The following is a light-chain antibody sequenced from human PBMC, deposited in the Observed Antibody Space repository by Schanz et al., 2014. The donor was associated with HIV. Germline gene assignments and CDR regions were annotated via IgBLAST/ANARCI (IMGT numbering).Light chain of an antibody. CDR3: SSFAGNNKLL. J-gene: IGLJ2*01. Sequence: SVLTQPPSLSGAPGQRVSLSCNGTSSNIGAGYDVHWYQQFPGTAPKLLIFDDNSRPSGVPDRFSGSKSGTSASLAITGLQAEDEADYYCSSFAGNNKLLFGGGTKLTVL. V-gene: IGLV1-40*01. CDR2: DDN. CDR1: SSNIGAGYD.